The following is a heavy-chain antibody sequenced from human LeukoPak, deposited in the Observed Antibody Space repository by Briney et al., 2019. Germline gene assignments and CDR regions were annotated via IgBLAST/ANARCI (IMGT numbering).Heavy chain of an antibody. V-gene: IGHV4-59*11. CDR2: IYYSGST. CDR1: GGSISSHY. Sequence: SETLSLTCSVSGGSISSHYWSWIRQPPGKGLEWIGYIYYSGSTNYNPSLKSRVTISVDTSKNQFSLKLSSVTAADTAVYYCARDNWNYGSSMDVWGQGTTVAVSS. CDR3: ARDNWNYGSSMDV. D-gene: IGHD1-7*01. J-gene: IGHJ6*02.